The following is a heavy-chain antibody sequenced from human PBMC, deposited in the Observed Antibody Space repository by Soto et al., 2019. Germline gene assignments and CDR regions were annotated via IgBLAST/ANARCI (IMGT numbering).Heavy chain of an antibody. CDR3: AKGLSSGWYSSLGY. V-gene: IGHV3-23*01. Sequence: GGSLRLSCAASGFTFRSYAMSWVRQAPGKGLEWVSAISGSGGSTNYADSVKGRFTISRDNSKNTLYVQMNRLRAEDTAVYYCAKGLSSGWYSSLGYWGQGTLVTVSS. CDR2: ISGSGGST. J-gene: IGHJ4*02. D-gene: IGHD6-19*01. CDR1: GFTFRSYA.